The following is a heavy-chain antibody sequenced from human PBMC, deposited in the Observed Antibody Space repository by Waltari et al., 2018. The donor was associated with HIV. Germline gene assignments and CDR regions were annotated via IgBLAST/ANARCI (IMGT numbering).Heavy chain of an antibody. D-gene: IGHD7-27*01. CDR2: MSDNGGST. Sequence: EVQLLESGGGLVQPGGSLRLSCAASGFSFSSNALAWVRQAPGKGPEWVSSMSDNGGSTFYADSVKGRFTISRDNSKNTLYLQMNSLRAEDTALYYCASRRTGDPRYFDYWGQGTLVTVSS. J-gene: IGHJ4*02. V-gene: IGHV3-23*01. CDR1: GFSFSSNA. CDR3: ASRRTGDPRYFDY.